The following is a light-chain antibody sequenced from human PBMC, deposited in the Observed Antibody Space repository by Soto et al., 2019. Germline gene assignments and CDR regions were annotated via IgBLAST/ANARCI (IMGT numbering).Light chain of an antibody. CDR2: GAS. J-gene: IGKJ5*01. CDR1: QSVSSN. Sequence: EIVLTQSPGTLSLSPWEIATLSCRASQSVSSNLAWYQQKPGQAPRLLIYGASGRATGIPDRFSGSGSGTDFTLTISRLEPEDFAVYYCLQYGSSPLFGQGTRLEIK. V-gene: IGKV3-20*01. CDR3: LQYGSSPL.